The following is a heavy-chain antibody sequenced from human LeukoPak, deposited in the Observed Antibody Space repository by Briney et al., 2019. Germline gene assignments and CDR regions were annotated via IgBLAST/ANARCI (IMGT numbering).Heavy chain of an antibody. CDR2: ISYDGSNK. Sequence: GGSLRLSCAASGFTFSNYAMHWVRQAPGKGLEWVAVISYDGSNKYYADSVKGRFTISRDNSKNTLYLQMNSLRAEDTAVYYCARGSRDGYNHGVAGSWFDPWGQGTLVTVSS. CDR1: GFTFSNYA. V-gene: IGHV3-30-3*01. CDR3: ARGSRDGYNHGVAGSWFDP. D-gene: IGHD5-24*01. J-gene: IGHJ5*02.